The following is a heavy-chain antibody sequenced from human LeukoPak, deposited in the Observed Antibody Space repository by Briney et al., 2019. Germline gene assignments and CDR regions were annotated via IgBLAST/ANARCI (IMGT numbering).Heavy chain of an antibody. Sequence: GGSLRLSCAASGLTFNIYAMSWVRQAPGKGLEWVATISGSGDMTYYGDSVKGRFTISRDNSKNTLYPQMNSLRAEDTAVYYCTKDVRGGDRFVKPNDHWGQGTLVPVSS. CDR1: GLTFNIYA. V-gene: IGHV3-23*01. D-gene: IGHD3-10*02. CDR2: ISGSGDMT. CDR3: TKDVRGGDRFVKPNDH. J-gene: IGHJ4*02.